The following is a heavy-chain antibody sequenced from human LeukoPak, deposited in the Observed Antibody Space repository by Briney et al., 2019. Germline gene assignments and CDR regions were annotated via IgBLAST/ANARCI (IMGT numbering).Heavy chain of an antibody. CDR1: GGSISSGGYS. V-gene: IGHV4-30-2*01. D-gene: IGHD5-24*01. CDR3: ARDVEMAYYFDY. Sequence: PSETLSLTCAVSGGSISSGGYSWSWIRQPPGKGLEWIGEINHSGSTNYNPSLKSRVTISVDTSKNQFSLKLSSVTAADTAVYYCARDVEMAYYFDYWGQGTLVTVSS. J-gene: IGHJ4*02. CDR2: INHSGST.